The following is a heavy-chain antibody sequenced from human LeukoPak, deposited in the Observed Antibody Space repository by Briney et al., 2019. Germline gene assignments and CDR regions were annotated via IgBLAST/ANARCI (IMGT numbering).Heavy chain of an antibody. V-gene: IGHV5-51*01. J-gene: IGHJ3*02. CDR3: ARQVSQERAFDI. CDR2: IYPGDSDT. Sequence: GESLKISCKGSGYSFTSYWIGWVRQMPGKGLEWMGIIYPGDSDTRYSPSFQGQVTISADKSISTASLQWSGLKASDTATYYCARQVSQERAFDIWGQGTMVTVSS. D-gene: IGHD5-24*01. CDR1: GYSFTSYW.